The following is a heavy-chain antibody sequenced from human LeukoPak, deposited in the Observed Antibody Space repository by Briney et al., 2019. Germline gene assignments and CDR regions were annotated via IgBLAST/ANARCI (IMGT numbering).Heavy chain of an antibody. CDR3: ARQQHYYGSGSSHYYSGTDV. CDR2: INSDGSIT. CDR1: GFTFSSYW. V-gene: IGHV3-74*01. D-gene: IGHD3-10*01. J-gene: IGHJ6*02. Sequence: GGSLRLSCAASGFTFSSYWMHWVRQAPGKGLVWVSRINSDGSITTYADSVKGRFTISRDNAKNTLYLQMNSLRAEDTAVYYCARQQHYYGSGSSHYYSGTDVWGQGTTVTVSS.